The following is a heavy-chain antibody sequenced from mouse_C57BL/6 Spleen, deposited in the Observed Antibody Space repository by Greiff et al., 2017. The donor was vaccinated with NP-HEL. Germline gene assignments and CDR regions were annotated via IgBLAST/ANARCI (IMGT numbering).Heavy chain of an antibody. CDR1: GYSFTGYY. Sequence: VQLKESGPELVKPGASVKISCKASGYSFTGYYMNWVKQSPEKSLEWIGEINPSTGGTTYNQKFKAKATLTVDKSSSTAYMQLKSLTSEDSAVYYCARSYSYWYFDVWGTGTTVTVSS. CDR2: INPSTGGT. CDR3: ARSYSYWYFDV. D-gene: IGHD2-12*01. V-gene: IGHV1-42*01. J-gene: IGHJ1*03.